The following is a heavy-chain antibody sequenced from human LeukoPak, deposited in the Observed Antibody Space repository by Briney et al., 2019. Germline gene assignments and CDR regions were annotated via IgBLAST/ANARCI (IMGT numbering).Heavy chain of an antibody. V-gene: IGHV3-23*01. J-gene: IGHJ4*02. CDR1: GFTFSSYG. D-gene: IGHD4-17*01. Sequence: GGTLRLSCAASGFTFSSYGMSWVRQAPGKGLEWVSAISGSGGSTYYADSVKGRFTISRDNSKNTLYLQMNSLRAEDTAVYYCAKAYGDYFDYWGQGTLVTVSS. CDR3: AKAYGDYFDY. CDR2: ISGSGGST.